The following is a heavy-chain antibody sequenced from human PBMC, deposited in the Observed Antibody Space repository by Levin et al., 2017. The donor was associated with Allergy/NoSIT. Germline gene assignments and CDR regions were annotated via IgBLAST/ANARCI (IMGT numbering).Heavy chain of an antibody. CDR3: AKGAESIAAAGVVDN. CDR2: ISWNGDNI. J-gene: IGHJ4*02. Sequence: LSLTCAASGFTFDDYAMHWVRQAPGKGLEWVSGISWNGDNIGYADSVKGRFTISRDKAKKSLYLQMNSLRGDDTALYYCAKGAESIAAAGVVDNWGQGTLVTVSS. CDR1: GFTFDDYA. V-gene: IGHV3-9*01. D-gene: IGHD6-13*01.